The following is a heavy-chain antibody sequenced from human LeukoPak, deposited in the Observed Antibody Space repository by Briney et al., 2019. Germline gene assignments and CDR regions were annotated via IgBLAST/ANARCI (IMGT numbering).Heavy chain of an antibody. V-gene: IGHV3-30-3*01. J-gene: IGHJ6*02. D-gene: IGHD4-17*01. CDR1: GFTFSSYA. CDR3: ARVMTTVTRPPYYYYYDMDV. Sequence: GRSLRLSCAASGFTFSSYAMHWVRQARQAPGEGLEWVALISYDGGNKYYADSVKGRFTISRDNSKNTLYLQMNSLRAEDTAVYYCARVMTTVTRPPYYYYYDMDVWGQGTTVTVSS. CDR2: ISYDGGNK.